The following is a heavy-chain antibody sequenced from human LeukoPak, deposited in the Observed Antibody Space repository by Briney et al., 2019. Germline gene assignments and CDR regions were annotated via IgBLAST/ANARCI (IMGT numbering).Heavy chain of an antibody. CDR1: GFSLTTSGVG. V-gene: IGHV2-5*02. CDR2: IYWDDDK. CDR3: GHSYRYHLERVGYYYFDY. J-gene: IGHJ4*02. Sequence: ESGPTLVKPPQTLTLTCTFSGFSLTTSGVGVVWIRQPPGKALEWLSLIYWDDDKRYNPSLKSRLTITKDTPKNQVVLTMSNMDPVDTATYYCGHSYRYHLERVGYYYFDYWGQGTLVTVSS. D-gene: IGHD3-22*01.